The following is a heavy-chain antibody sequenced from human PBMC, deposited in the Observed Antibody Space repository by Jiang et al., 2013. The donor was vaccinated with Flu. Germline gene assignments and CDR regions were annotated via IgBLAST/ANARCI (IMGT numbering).Heavy chain of an antibody. V-gene: IGHV1-8*01. J-gene: IGHJ5*02. CDR3: ARAVVVAATFAP. D-gene: IGHD2-15*01. Sequence: WMGWMNPNSGNTGYAQKFQGRVTMTRNTSISTAYMELSSLRSEDTAVYYCARAVVVAATFAPWGQGTLVTVSS. CDR2: MNPNSGNT.